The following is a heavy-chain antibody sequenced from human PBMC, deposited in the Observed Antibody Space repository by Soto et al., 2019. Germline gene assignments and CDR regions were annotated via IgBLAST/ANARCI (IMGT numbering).Heavy chain of an antibody. V-gene: IGHV3-73*01. CDR3: TRQGSSWYNWFDP. CDR2: IRNKANSYAT. Sequence: GSLRLSCAASGFTFSGSAMHWVRQASGKGLEWVGRIRNKANSYATAYAASVKGRFTISRDDSKNTAYLQMNSLKTEDTAVYYCTRQGSSWYNWFDPWGQGTLVTVSS. J-gene: IGHJ5*02. D-gene: IGHD6-13*01. CDR1: GFTFSGSA.